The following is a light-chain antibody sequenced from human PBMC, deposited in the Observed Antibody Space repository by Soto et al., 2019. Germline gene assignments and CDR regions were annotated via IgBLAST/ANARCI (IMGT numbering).Light chain of an antibody. V-gene: IGKV1-12*01. Sequence: DIQMTQSPSSVSASVGDRVTITCRASQGISSWLAWYPQKPGKAPKLLIYAASILQSGVPSRFSGSGSGTDFTLTISSLQPEDFATYYCQQANSFPLTFGGGTKVEIK. CDR1: QGISSW. CDR3: QQANSFPLT. J-gene: IGKJ4*01. CDR2: AAS.